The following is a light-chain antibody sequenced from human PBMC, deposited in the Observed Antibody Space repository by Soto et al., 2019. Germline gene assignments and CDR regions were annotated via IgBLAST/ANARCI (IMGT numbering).Light chain of an antibody. J-gene: IGKJ2*01. V-gene: IGKV1-5*03. Sequence: DIPMTQSPSTLSASVGDRVLITCRANQSINNWLAWYQQKPGQAPKLLIYKAYSLQSGVPSRFSGSRSGTEFTLTISSLQPDDFATYYCQQYQSYSTFGQGTKLEIK. CDR2: KAY. CDR3: QQYQSYST. CDR1: QSINNW.